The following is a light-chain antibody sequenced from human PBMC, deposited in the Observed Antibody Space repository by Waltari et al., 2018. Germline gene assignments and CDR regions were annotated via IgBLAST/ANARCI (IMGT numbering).Light chain of an antibody. CDR3: CSYAGTTSIYV. V-gene: IGLV2-23*02. CDR2: EVT. J-gene: IGLJ1*01. CDR1: SNDVGKYTI. Sequence: QSALTQHAAVCGSPGESITISDTGNSNDVGKYTIVFWYQQHPDQAPKLIIFEVTKRPSRVSNRFSGSKSGNTASLTISGLQAEDEADYYCCSYAGTTSIYVFGSGTKVTVL.